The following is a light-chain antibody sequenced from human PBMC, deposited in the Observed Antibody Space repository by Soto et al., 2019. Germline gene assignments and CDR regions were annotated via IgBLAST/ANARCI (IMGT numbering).Light chain of an antibody. V-gene: IGLV3-25*03. CDR2: KDS. CDR3: QSADSSDTYVV. J-gene: IGLJ2*01. CDR1: ALPKQY. Sequence: SYELTQPPSVSVSPGQTARITCSGDALPKQYAYWYQQKPGQAPVLVIYKDSVRPSGIPERFSGSSSGTTVTLTISGVQAEDEADYYCQSADSSDTYVVFGGGTKLTVL.